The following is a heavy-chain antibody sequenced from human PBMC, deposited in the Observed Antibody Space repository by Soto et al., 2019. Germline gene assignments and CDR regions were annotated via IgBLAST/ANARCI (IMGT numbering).Heavy chain of an antibody. D-gene: IGHD1-7*01. CDR2: IYHSGYT. V-gene: IGHV4-30-2*01. CDR3: ARDSLTGNYFDP. CDR1: GGSISSGGYA. J-gene: IGHJ5*02. Sequence: QMRLQESGSGLVKPSQTLSLTCAVSGGSISSGGYAWNWIRQPPGKGLEWIGYIYHSGYTSYNPSLNNRVTISVVKSKNQFSLTLSFVTAADTAVYYCARDSLTGNYFDPWGQGTLVTVSS.